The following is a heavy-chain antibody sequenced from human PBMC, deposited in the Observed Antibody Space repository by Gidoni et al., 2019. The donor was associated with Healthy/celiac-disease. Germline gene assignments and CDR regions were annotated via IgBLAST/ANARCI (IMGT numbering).Heavy chain of an antibody. Sequence: EVQLVQSGGGLVKPGGSLRLSCAASGFTFSTAWLSWLRQAPGKGLVWVGEIKRKTDGGTTDSAAPVKGRFTISKDVSKNTLYLQMNSLKTEDTAVYYCTRERYCSSTSCYGAYYYYYMDVWGKGTTVTVSS. V-gene: IGHV3-15*01. CDR1: GFTFSTAW. J-gene: IGHJ6*03. CDR2: IKRKTDGGTT. D-gene: IGHD2-2*01. CDR3: TRERYCSSTSCYGAYYYYYMDV.